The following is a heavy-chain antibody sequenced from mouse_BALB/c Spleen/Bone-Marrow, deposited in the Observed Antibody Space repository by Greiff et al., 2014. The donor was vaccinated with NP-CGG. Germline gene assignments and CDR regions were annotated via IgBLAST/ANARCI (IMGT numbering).Heavy chain of an antibody. CDR3: TRGRTWDFDY. Sequence: VKLMESGAELVKPGTSVKLSCKASGCTFTTYYMYWVKQRPGQGLEWIGEINPNNGGTNFKEKFKSKATLTVDKSSSTAYMQLSSLTSEDSAVYYCTRGRTWDFDYWGQGTTLTVSS. CDR2: INPNNGGT. V-gene: IGHV1S81*02. J-gene: IGHJ2*01. D-gene: IGHD4-1*01. CDR1: GCTFTTYY.